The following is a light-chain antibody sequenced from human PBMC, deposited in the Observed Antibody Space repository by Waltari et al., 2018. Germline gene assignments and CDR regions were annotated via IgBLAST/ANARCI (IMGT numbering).Light chain of an antibody. J-gene: IGKJ4*01. V-gene: IGKV1-39*01. Sequence: DIQMTPSPSSLSASVGDRVTITCRASRPIDKYLSWYRQNPGRPPHLLIYGASNLQSGVPSRFSGSGSGTEFTLTINSLQPEDFATYYCQQNSNSPLTFGGGTRVEI. CDR3: QQNSNSPLT. CDR2: GAS. CDR1: RPIDKY.